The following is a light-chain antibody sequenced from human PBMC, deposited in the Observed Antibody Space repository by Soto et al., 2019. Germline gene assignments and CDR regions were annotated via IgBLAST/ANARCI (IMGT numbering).Light chain of an antibody. CDR3: SSYRRGSTYV. CDR2: DVT. CDR1: SSDVGGYNY. Sequence: QSVLTQPASVSGSPGRSITVSCTGTSSDVGGYNYVSWYQQHPGKAPRLVIYDVTNRPSGVSNRFSGSKSGNTASLTISGLQAEDEADYYCSSYRRGSTYVFGTGTKVTVL. J-gene: IGLJ1*01. V-gene: IGLV2-14*01.